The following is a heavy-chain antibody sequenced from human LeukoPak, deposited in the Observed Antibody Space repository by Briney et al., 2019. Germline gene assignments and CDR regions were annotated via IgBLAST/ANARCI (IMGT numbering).Heavy chain of an antibody. V-gene: IGHV3-73*01. D-gene: IGHD2-8*01. Sequence: GGSLRLSCAASGFTLSDSPVYWVRQASGKGLEWVGHIRPKANSDATAYAASVKGRFTISRDDSNNTAYLQMNSLTSDDTAVYYCTTGIGLIPGAMIIVRDYWGQGTLVTVFS. CDR3: TTGIGLIPGAMIIVRDY. CDR1: GFTLSDSP. J-gene: IGHJ4*02. CDR2: IRPKANSDAT.